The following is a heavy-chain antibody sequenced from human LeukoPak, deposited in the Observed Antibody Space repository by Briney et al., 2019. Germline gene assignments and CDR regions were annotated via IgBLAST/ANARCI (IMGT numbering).Heavy chain of an antibody. V-gene: IGHV1-69*05. J-gene: IGHJ4*02. D-gene: IGHD5-24*01. CDR2: IIPIFGTA. CDR3: ARDGDGYNSYDY. CDR1: GGTFSSYA. Sequence: SVKVSCKASGGTFSSYAISWVRQAPGQGLEWMGGIIPIFGTANYAQKFQGRVTITTDESTSTAYMELSSLRSEDTAVYYCARDGDGYNSYDYWGQGTLVTVSS.